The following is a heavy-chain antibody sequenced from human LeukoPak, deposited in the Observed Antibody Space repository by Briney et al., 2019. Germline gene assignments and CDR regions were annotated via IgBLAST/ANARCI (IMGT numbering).Heavy chain of an antibody. CDR3: ARGRERYFDWLLST. D-gene: IGHD3-9*01. CDR2: INHSGST. CDR1: GGSFSGYY. J-gene: IGHJ4*02. V-gene: IGHV4-34*01. Sequence: SETLSLTCAVYGGSFSGYYWSWIRQPPGKGLEWIGEINHSGSTNYNLSLKSRVTLSADTSKNQFSLKLSSVTAADTAVYYCARGRERYFDWLLSTWGQGTLVTVSS.